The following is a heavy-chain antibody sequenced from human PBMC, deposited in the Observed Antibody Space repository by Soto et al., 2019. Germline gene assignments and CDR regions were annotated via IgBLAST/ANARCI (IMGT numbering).Heavy chain of an antibody. D-gene: IGHD1-1*01. V-gene: IGHV3-48*03. CDR2: IGTSASNI. Sequence: EVQLVESGGGLVQPGGSLRLSCAASGFTFSSYEMNWVRQAPGKGLEWISYIGTSASNIYYADSVKGRFTIYRDNAKNSLYLQMNSLRAGDTAIYNCARVGNDGGMDVWGQGTTVNVSS. CDR1: GFTFSSYE. CDR3: ARVGNDGGMDV. J-gene: IGHJ6*02.